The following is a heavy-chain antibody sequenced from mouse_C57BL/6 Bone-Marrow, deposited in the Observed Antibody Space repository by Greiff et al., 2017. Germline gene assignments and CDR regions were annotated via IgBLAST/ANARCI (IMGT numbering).Heavy chain of an antibody. J-gene: IGHJ4*01. CDR1: GFTFSSYA. V-gene: IGHV5-4*03. D-gene: IGHD2-4*01. Sequence: EVKLMESGGGLVKPGGSLKLSCAASGFTFSSYAMSWVRQTPEKRLEWVATISDGGSYTYYPDNVKGRFTISRDNAKNNLYLQMSHLKSEDTAMYYCARGDYGRHYDYAMDYWGQGTSVTVSS. CDR2: ISDGGSYT. CDR3: ARGDYGRHYDYAMDY.